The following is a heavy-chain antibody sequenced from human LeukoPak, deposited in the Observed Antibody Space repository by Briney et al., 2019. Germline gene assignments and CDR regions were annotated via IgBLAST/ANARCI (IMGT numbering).Heavy chain of an antibody. J-gene: IGHJ6*02. CDR3: ARDIVVVPAAPTGIYYYYGMDV. D-gene: IGHD2-2*01. CDR1: GGTFSSYA. V-gene: IGHV1-46*01. CDR2: INPSGGST. Sequence: GASVKVSCKASGGTFSSYAISWVRQAPGQGLEWMGIINPSGGSTSYAQKFQGRVTMTRDTSTSTVYMELSSLRSEDTAVYYCARDIVVVPAAPTGIYYYYGMDVWGQGTTVTVSS.